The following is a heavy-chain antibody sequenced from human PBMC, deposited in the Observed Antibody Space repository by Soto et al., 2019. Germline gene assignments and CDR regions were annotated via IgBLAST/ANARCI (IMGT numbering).Heavy chain of an antibody. CDR3: ARMSASYSFDF. D-gene: IGHD3-10*01. Sequence: PGGSLRLSCAASGFSFSDHYMDWVRQVPGKGLEWLGRIRSKANNYSTEYAASVKGRFTISRDESKNSLYLQMNSLKTEDTAVYYCARMSASYSFDFWGQGT. CDR2: IRSKANNYST. J-gene: IGHJ4*02. CDR1: GFSFSDHY. V-gene: IGHV3-72*01.